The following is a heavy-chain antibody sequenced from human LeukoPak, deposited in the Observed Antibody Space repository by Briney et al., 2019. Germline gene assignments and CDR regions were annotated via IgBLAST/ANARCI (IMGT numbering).Heavy chain of an antibody. V-gene: IGHV1-69*13. Sequence: SVKVSCKASGGTFSRYAFRWARQAPGRWLELMGGIIPIFGTANYAQKFQGRVTITADESTSTAYMELSSLRSEDTAVYYCARGRLNHYYDSSGYFDYWGQGTLVTVSS. CDR2: IIPIFGTA. CDR3: ARGRLNHYYDSSGYFDY. D-gene: IGHD3-22*01. J-gene: IGHJ4*02. CDR1: GGTFSRYA.